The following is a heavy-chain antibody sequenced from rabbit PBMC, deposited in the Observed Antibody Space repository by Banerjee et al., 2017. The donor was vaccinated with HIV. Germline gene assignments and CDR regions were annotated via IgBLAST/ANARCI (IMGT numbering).Heavy chain of an antibody. V-gene: IGHV1S39*01. J-gene: IGHJ6*01. Sequence: QEQLVESGGGLVQPGGSLKLSCTVSGFDISKYGVTWVRQAPGKGLEWIGYIDPIFGVSYYATWVNGRFTISRTSSTTVTLRMTSLTAADRAAYFCARDLVGVIGWNLNVWGPGTLVTVS. CDR2: IDPIFGVS. D-gene: IGHD5-1*01. CDR1: GFDISKYG. CDR3: ARDLVGVIGWNLNV.